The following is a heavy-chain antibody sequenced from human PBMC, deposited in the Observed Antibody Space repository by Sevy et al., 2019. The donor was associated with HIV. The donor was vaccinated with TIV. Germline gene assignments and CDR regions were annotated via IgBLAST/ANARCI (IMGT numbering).Heavy chain of an antibody. J-gene: IGHJ1*01. CDR3: ARARSSSGMVDAYYFQH. CDR1: GGTFISYA. V-gene: IGHV1-69*06. D-gene: IGHD3-22*01. Sequence: ASVKVSREASGGTFISYAISWVRQAPGQGLEWMGGISPIFGTAKYAQKLQGRVTVTADKSTSTDYMELSSLRSEDTAVYYCARARSSSGMVDAYYFQHWGQGTLVTVSS. CDR2: ISPIFGTA.